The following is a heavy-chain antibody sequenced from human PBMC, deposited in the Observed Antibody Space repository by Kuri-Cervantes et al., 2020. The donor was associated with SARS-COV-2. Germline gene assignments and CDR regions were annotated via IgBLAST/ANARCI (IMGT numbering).Heavy chain of an antibody. CDR3: ARAPDYGDYYYYGMDV. Sequence: GESLKISCAASGFTFSSYSMNWVRQAPGKGLEWVSSISSSSSYISHADSMKGRFTISRDNAKNSLYLQMNSLRAEDTAVYYCARAPDYGDYYYYGMDVWGQGTTVTVSS. V-gene: IGHV3-21*01. CDR2: ISSSSSYI. CDR1: GFTFSSYS. J-gene: IGHJ6*02. D-gene: IGHD4-17*01.